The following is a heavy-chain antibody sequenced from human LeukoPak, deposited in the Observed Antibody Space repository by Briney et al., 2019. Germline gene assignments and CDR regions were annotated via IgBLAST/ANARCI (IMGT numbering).Heavy chain of an antibody. D-gene: IGHD4-17*01. CDR3: TTDPMTAVTNLGY. CDR2: IKSITDGGTA. CDR1: GFTFSDAW. J-gene: IGHJ4*02. Sequence: GGSLRLSCEASGFTFSDAWMSWVRQATGKGLEWVGRIKSITDGGTADYAAPVKGRFTISRDDSKNTLYLEMNSLKTEDTAFYYCTTDPMTAVTNLGYWGQGTLVTVSS. V-gene: IGHV3-15*05.